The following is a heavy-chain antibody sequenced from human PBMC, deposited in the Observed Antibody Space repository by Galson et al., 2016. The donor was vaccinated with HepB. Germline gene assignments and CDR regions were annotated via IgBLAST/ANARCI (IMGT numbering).Heavy chain of an antibody. CDR1: GGSFSGYY. Sequence: SETLSLTCTMSGGSFSGYYWSWVRQSPGKVMEWIGEISHRGETNYNPSLETRVTMSVDSSMKQFSLYLKSLTAADTATYYCARGGNSGYGEFDYPKFYMDVWGRGTLVSVSS. J-gene: IGHJ2*01. CDR2: ISHRGET. D-gene: IGHD5-12*01. V-gene: IGHV4-34*01. CDR3: ARGGNSGYGEFDYPKFYMDV.